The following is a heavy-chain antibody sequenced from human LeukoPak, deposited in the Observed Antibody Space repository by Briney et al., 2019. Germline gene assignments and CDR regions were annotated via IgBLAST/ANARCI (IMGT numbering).Heavy chain of an antibody. CDR1: GGSISGSSYY. CDR2: IYYSGST. D-gene: IGHD6-13*01. V-gene: IGHV4-39*01. CDR3: ARLRQQLVRYYYYYMDV. Sequence: SETLSLTCTVSGGSISGSSYYWGWIRQPPGKGLEWIGNIYYSGSTYYNPSLRSRVTISVDTSKNQFSLKLSSVTAADTAVYYCARLRQQLVRYYYYYMDVWGKGTTVTVSS. J-gene: IGHJ6*03.